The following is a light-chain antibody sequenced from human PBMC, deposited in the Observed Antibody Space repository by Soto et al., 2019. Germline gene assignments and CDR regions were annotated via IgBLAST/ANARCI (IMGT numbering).Light chain of an antibody. V-gene: IGLV2-14*03. Sequence: QSALTQPASVSGSPGQSITFSCTGTSSDVGAYNYVSWYQQHPGKAPKLMIYEVSNRPSGVSNRFSGSKSANTASLTISGLQAGDEADYYCSSYTSSSTWLFGGGTKLTVL. CDR1: SSDVGAYNY. CDR2: EVS. J-gene: IGLJ3*02. CDR3: SSYTSSSTWL.